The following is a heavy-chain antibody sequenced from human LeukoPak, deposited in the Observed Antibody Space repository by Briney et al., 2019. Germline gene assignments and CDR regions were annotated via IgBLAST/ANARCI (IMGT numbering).Heavy chain of an antibody. CDR3: ARVELVVIKYYYGMDV. D-gene: IGHD2-2*01. Sequence: GGSLRLSCAASGFIFSSYGMHWVRQAPGKGLEWVAVISYDGSNKYYADSVKGRFTISRDNSKNTLYLQMNSLRAEDTAVYYCARVELVVIKYYYGMDVWGQGTTVTVSS. CDR1: GFIFSSYG. CDR2: ISYDGSNK. V-gene: IGHV3-30*03. J-gene: IGHJ6*02.